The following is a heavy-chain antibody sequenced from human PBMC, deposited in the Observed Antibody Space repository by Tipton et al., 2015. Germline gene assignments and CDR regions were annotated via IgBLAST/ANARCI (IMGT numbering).Heavy chain of an antibody. CDR2: INPITGAA. J-gene: IGHJ6*02. D-gene: IGHD3-22*01. CDR1: GGTFSDYA. CDR3: ARRYSSGYYYYGLDV. V-gene: IGHV1-69*06. Sequence: QSGAEVKEPGASVKVSCKASGGTFSDYAISWIRQAPGHGLEWMGGINPITGAASYAQSFQGRVTIVADKYANTVYMELSSLTSEDTAVYYCARRYSSGYYYYGLDVWGQGTTVTVSS.